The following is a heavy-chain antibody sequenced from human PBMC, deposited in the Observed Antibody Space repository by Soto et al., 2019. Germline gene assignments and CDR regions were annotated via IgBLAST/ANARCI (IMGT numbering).Heavy chain of an antibody. CDR2: ISYSGDRQ. V-gene: IGHV3-30*03. Sequence: PGGSLRLSCAASGFTFSSYGMHWVRQAPGKGLEWVAVISYSGDRQYYAESVKGRFTISRDNSRKTLYLQMFSLTSEDSAVFYCARTPAAMITDRYNWFDSWGPGTQVTVSS. CDR3: ARTPAAMITDRYNWFDS. J-gene: IGHJ5*01. D-gene: IGHD3-16*01. CDR1: GFTFSSYG.